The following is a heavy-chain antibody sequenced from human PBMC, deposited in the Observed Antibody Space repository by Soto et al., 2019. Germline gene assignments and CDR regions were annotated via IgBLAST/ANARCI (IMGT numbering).Heavy chain of an antibody. D-gene: IGHD2-8*01. CDR1: GYTFTSYG. Sequence: ASVKVSCKASGYTFTSYGISWVRQAPGQGLEWMGWISAYNGNTNYAQKLQGRVTMTTDTSTSTAYMELRSLRSDDTAVYYCVLPGGGYCTNGVCPRGRWFDPWGQGTLVTVSS. CDR3: VLPGGGYCTNGVCPRGRWFDP. CDR2: ISAYNGNT. J-gene: IGHJ5*02. V-gene: IGHV1-18*01.